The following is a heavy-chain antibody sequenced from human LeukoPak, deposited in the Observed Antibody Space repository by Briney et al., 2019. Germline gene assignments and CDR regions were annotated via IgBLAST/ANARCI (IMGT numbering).Heavy chain of an antibody. CDR1: GFTFSSYA. CDR2: LSGTGGNT. J-gene: IGHJ4*02. Sequence: PGGSLRLSCSASGFTFSSYAMYWVRQTPGKGLECVSTLSGTGGNTYYADSVKGRFTISRDNSKNTLYLQMSSLRSEDTAVYYCVTDKGGYSDYWGQGTLVTVSS. V-gene: IGHV3-64D*06. D-gene: IGHD2-21*01. CDR3: VTDKGGYSDY.